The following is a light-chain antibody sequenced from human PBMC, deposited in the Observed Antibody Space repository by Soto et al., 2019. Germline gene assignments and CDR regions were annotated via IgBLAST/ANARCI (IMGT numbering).Light chain of an antibody. CDR1: QSVSSY. Sequence: EIVLTQSPATLSLSPGERATLSCRASQSVSSYLAWYQQKPGQAPRLLIYDASNRATGIPARFSGSGSGTDFTLTISSLEPEDFATYYCQQYRTWTFGQGTKVEIK. CDR3: QQYRTWT. J-gene: IGKJ1*01. CDR2: DAS. V-gene: IGKV3-11*01.